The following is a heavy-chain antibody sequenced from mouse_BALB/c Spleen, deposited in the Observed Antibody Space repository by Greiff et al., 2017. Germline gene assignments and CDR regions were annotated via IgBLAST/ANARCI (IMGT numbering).Heavy chain of an antibody. CDR3: AYGYDSYFDY. D-gene: IGHD2-2*01. Sequence: VQLQQSGAELVRPGTSVKVSCKASGYAFTNYLIEWVKQRPGQGLEWIGVINPGSGGTNYNEKFKGKATLTADKSSSTAYMQLSSLTSDDSAVYFCAYGYDSYFDYWGQGTTLTVSS. J-gene: IGHJ2*01. CDR2: INPGSGGT. CDR1: GYAFTNYL. V-gene: IGHV1-54*01.